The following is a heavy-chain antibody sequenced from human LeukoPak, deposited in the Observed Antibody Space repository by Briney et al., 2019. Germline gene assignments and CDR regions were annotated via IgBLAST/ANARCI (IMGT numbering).Heavy chain of an antibody. V-gene: IGHV3-21*03. CDR2: IIMSSSFI. D-gene: IGHD2-2*01. J-gene: IGHJ4*02. Sequence: GGSLRLSCAASGFTVSSYTMNWGRQAPGKGREWVSSIIMSSSFIYYADSVKGRFTISRDNATHSLYLQMKSLRAEDTAVYYCARDFGGYCSSSSCYLGFLDYWGQGTLVTVSS. CDR1: GFTVSSYT. CDR3: ARDFGGYCSSSSCYLGFLDY.